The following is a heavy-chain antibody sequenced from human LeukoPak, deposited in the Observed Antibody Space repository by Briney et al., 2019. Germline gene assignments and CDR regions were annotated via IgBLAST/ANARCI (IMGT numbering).Heavy chain of an antibody. CDR3: ARGYYSSSRFDS. J-gene: IGHJ4*02. CDR2: VNSDGSST. V-gene: IGHV3-74*01. D-gene: IGHD6-13*01. Sequence: PGGSLRLSCAASGVPFSNYWMHWVRHPQAKGLVGVSRVNSDGSSTNYADAVKSRFTISRDNAENTLYMRMNSLRPEDTAVYYCARGYYSSSRFDSWGQGTLVTVSS. CDR1: GVPFSNYW.